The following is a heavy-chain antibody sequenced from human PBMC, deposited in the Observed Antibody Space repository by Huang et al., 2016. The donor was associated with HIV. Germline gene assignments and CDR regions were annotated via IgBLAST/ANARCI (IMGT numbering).Heavy chain of an antibody. Sequence: QVQLQQWGAGLLRPSETLSLTCAVYGGSFSGYYGPWIRQPPGKGLEGIGEINHSESTNYNPSLKSRVTISVDTSRNQFSLTLTYVTAADTAVYYCARGQGGYYYYMDVWGKGTTVTVSS. J-gene: IGHJ6*03. CDR2: INHSEST. CDR3: ARGQGGYYYYMDV. CDR1: GGSFSGYY. V-gene: IGHV4-34*01.